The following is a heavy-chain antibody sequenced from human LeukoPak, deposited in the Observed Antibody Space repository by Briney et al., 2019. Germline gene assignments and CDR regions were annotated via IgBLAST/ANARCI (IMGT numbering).Heavy chain of an antibody. CDR1: GFTFSSYA. D-gene: IGHD3-10*01. CDR3: ARGLILWFGDFRWFDP. Sequence: QPGGSLRLSCAASGFTFSSYAMHWVRQAPGKGLEWVAVISYDGSNKYYADSVKGRFTISRDNSKNTLYLQMNSLRAEDTAVYYCARGLILWFGDFRWFDPWGQGTLVTVSS. V-gene: IGHV3-30*01. J-gene: IGHJ5*02. CDR2: ISYDGSNK.